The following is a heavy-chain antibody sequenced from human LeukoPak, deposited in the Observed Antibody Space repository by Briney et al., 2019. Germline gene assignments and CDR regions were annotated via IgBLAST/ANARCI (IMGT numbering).Heavy chain of an antibody. CDR2: IIPIFGTA. D-gene: IGHD5-18*01. CDR3: ARSEDTAMAPGPYY. Sequence: GSSVKVSCKASGGTFSSYAISWVRQAPGQGLEWMGGIIPIFGTANYAQKFQGRVTITTDESTSAAYMELSSLRSEDTAVYYCARSEDTAMAPGPYYWGQGTLVTVSS. V-gene: IGHV1-69*05. CDR1: GGTFSSYA. J-gene: IGHJ4*02.